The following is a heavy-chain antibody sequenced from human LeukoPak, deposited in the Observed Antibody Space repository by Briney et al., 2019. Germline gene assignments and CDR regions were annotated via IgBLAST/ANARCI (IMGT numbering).Heavy chain of an antibody. CDR3: ATEAYGDYASRVYDY. D-gene: IGHD4-17*01. J-gene: IGHJ4*02. CDR2: ISSSSSYI. CDR1: GFTFSSYS. Sequence: GGSLRLSCAASGFTFSSYSMNWVRQAPGKGLEWVSSISSSSSYIYYADSVKGRFTISRDNAKNSLYLQMNSLRAEDTAVYYCATEAYGDYASRVYDYWGQGTLVTVSS. V-gene: IGHV3-21*01.